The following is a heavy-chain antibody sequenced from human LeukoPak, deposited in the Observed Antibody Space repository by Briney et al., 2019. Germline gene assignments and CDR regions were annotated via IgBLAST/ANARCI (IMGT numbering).Heavy chain of an antibody. CDR2: IYTSGST. J-gene: IGHJ6*03. Sequence: PSETLSLTCTVSGGSISSYYWSWIRQPAGKGLEWIGRIYTSGSTNYNPSLKSRVTMSVDTSKNQFSLKLSSVTAADTAVYYCARGKLYWSGYYTTHYYYMDVWGKGTTVTVSS. D-gene: IGHD3-3*01. CDR1: GGSISSYY. CDR3: ARGKLYWSGYYTTHYYYMDV. V-gene: IGHV4-4*07.